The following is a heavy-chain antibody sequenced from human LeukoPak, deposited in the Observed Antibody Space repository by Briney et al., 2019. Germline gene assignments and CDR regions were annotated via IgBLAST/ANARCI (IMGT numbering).Heavy chain of an antibody. Sequence: SETLSLTCAISGGSFGGYYWSYIRQPPGKGLEWIGEINHSGSTNYNPSLKSRVTISVDTSKNQFSLKLSSVTAADTAVYYCARGRRYSDSYYYYYYMDVWGKGTTVTVSS. D-gene: IGHD5-18*01. V-gene: IGHV4-34*01. CDR3: ARGRRYSDSYYYYYYMDV. CDR1: GGSFGGYY. CDR2: INHSGST. J-gene: IGHJ6*03.